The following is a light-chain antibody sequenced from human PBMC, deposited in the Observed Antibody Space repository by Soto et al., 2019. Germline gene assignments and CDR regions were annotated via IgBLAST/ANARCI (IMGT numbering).Light chain of an antibody. CDR2: GES. CDR1: QSININ. Sequence: ETVMTQSPATLSVSPGERATLSCRASQSININLAWYQQKPGQAPRLLIYGESARATGIPARFSGTGSGKEFTLTISSLQSEDFAVYYCQQYNNWPWTFGQGTKVEIK. V-gene: IGKV3-15*01. J-gene: IGKJ1*01. CDR3: QQYNNWPWT.